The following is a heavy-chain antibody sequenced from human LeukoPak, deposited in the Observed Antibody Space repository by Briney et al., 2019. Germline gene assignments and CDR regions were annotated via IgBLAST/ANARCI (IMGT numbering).Heavy chain of an antibody. D-gene: IGHD2-15*01. CDR2: ISSNGGST. J-gene: IGHJ4*02. CDR1: GFTFNNYA. V-gene: IGHV3-64*01. CDR3: ARRYCSGAPCYYDY. Sequence: PGGSLRLSCAASGFTFNNYAMHWVRQAPGKGLEYVSSISSNGGSTYYRNSVTGRFTISRDNSKNTLYLQMGSLRAEDMAVYYCARRYCSGAPCYYDYRGPGNLGAVSS.